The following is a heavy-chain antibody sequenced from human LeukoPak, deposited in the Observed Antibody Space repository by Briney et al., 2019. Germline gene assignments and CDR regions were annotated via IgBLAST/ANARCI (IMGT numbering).Heavy chain of an antibody. Sequence: SVKVSCKASGGTFSSYGISWVRQAPGQGLEWMGGIIPIFGTANYAQKFQGRVAITADESTSTAYMELSSLRSEDTAVYYCAREMATIDDAFDIWGQGTMVTVSS. CDR3: AREMATIDDAFDI. CDR2: IIPIFGTA. CDR1: GGTFSSYG. V-gene: IGHV1-69*13. D-gene: IGHD5-24*01. J-gene: IGHJ3*02.